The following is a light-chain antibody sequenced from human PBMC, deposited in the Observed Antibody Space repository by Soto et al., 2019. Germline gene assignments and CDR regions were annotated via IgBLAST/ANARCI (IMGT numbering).Light chain of an antibody. CDR1: QSVSSY. V-gene: IGKV3-11*01. CDR3: QQRSSWPHT. Sequence: EIVLTQSPATLSLSPGVRATLSCRASQSVSSYLAWYQQKPGQAPRLLIYDASNRATGIPARFSGSGSGTDFTLTISSLEPEDFAVYYCQQRSSWPHTFGPGTKVDIK. CDR2: DAS. J-gene: IGKJ3*01.